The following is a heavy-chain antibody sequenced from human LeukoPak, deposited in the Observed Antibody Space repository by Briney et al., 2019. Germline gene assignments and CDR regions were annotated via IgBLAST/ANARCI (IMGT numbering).Heavy chain of an antibody. D-gene: IGHD6-19*01. J-gene: IGHJ4*02. CDR1: GFSFRNYW. CDR2: IKPDGSEK. CDR3: ARQIAVAGKAGFDY. Sequence: GGSLRLSCAASGFSFRNYWMSWVRQAPGKGLEWVANIKPDGSEKYYVDSVKGRFTISRDNAKNSLYLQMNSLRAEDTAVYYCARQIAVAGKAGFDYWGQGTLVTVSS. V-gene: IGHV3-7*03.